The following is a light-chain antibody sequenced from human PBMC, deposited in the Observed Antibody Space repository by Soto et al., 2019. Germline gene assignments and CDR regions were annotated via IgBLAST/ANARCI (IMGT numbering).Light chain of an antibody. CDR1: QSISRW. V-gene: IGKV1-5*01. CDR3: QQYNSYLWT. Sequence: IEMTQSPSTLPASLGDSVTITCRASQSISRWLEWYQQKPGKAPKLLIYDASSLESGVPSRFRGSGSGTEFTLTISSLQPDDFETYYCQQYNSYLWTFGQGTKVDIK. J-gene: IGKJ1*01. CDR2: DAS.